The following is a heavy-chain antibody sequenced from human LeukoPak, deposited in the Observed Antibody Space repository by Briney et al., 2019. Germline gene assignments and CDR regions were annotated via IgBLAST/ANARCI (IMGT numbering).Heavy chain of an antibody. CDR2: VAPDGSAQ. CDR1: GFTFSGYS. J-gene: IGHJ6*02. D-gene: IGHD3-9*01. Sequence: PGGSLRLSCAASGFTFSGYSMTWVRQAPGKGLEWVANVAPDGSAQNYVDSLEGRFTISRDNPNNSLYLQMHSLRAEDTAVYYCARDQAFDWFYYYYGMDVWGLGTTVIVSS. V-gene: IGHV3-7*03. CDR3: ARDQAFDWFYYYYGMDV.